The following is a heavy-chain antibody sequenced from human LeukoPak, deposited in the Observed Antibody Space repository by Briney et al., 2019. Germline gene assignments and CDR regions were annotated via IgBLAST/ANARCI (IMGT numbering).Heavy chain of an antibody. V-gene: IGHV3-23*01. D-gene: IGHD6-19*01. J-gene: IGHJ4*02. CDR2: ISGSGDST. Sequence: GGSLRLSCAASGFTFSTYAMNWVRQAPGKGLEWVSAISGSGDSTYYADSVKGRFTISRDNSKNTLYVQMNSLRGEDTAVYFCATSPYSGGFYYFDYWGQGTLVAVSS. CDR1: GFTFSTYA. CDR3: ATSPYSGGFYYFDY.